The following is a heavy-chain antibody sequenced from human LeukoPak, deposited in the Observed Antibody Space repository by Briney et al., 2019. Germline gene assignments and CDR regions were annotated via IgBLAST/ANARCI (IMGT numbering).Heavy chain of an antibody. CDR3: ARGQLAAGP. D-gene: IGHD6-13*01. Sequence: GGSLRLSCAASGFTFRRYGMHWVRQAPGKGLEWVANIKQDGSEKNYVDSVKGRFTMSRDNAKKSLYLQMNSLRAEDTAVYYCARGQLAAGPWGQGTLVTVSS. J-gene: IGHJ5*02. CDR2: IKQDGSEK. V-gene: IGHV3-7*01. CDR1: GFTFRRYG.